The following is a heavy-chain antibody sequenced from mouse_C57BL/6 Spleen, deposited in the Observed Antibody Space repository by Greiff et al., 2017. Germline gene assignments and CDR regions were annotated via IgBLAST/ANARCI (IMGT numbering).Heavy chain of an antibody. CDR3: ARDGIYDGYWRTWFAY. CDR2: ISYDGSN. CDR1: GYSITSGYY. V-gene: IGHV3-6*01. J-gene: IGHJ3*01. D-gene: IGHD2-3*01. Sequence: EVQLVESGPGLVKPSQSLSLTCSVTGYSITSGYYWNWIRQFPGNKLEWMGYISYDGSNNYNPSLKNRISITRDTSKNQFFLKLNSVTTEDTATYYCARDGIYDGYWRTWFAYWGQGTLVTVSA.